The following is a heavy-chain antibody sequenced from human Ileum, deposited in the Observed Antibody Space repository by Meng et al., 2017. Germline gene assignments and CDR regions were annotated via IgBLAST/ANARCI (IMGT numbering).Heavy chain of an antibody. Sequence: DAVPGLVQPSGTLSLACAGSGDSIGNSKWWSWLRQPPGKGLEWIGEISNSGKTVYSPSLKSRVRISLDKSNNQFSLTLNSVTAADTAMYYCARERIRELGLFDSWGQGTLVTVSS. CDR2: ISNSGKT. V-gene: IGHV4-4*02. J-gene: IGHJ4*02. CDR3: ARERIRELGLFDS. D-gene: IGHD3-10*01. CDR1: GDSIGNSKW.